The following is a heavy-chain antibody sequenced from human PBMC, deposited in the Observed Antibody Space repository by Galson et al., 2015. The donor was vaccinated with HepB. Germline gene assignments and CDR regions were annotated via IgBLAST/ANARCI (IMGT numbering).Heavy chain of an antibody. CDR3: ARMKQQLGAFDI. V-gene: IGHV3-72*01. CDR1: GFTFSDHY. J-gene: IGHJ3*02. D-gene: IGHD6-13*01. CDR2: TRKKANSYTT. Sequence: SLRLSCATSGFTFSDHYMDWVRQAPGKGLEWVGRTRKKANSYTTEYAASVKGRFTISRDDSKNSLYLQMNSLKTEDTAVYYCARMKQQLGAFDIWGQGTMVTVSS.